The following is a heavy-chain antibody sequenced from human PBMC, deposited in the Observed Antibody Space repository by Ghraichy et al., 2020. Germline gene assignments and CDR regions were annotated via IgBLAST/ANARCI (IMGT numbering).Heavy chain of an antibody. V-gene: IGHV3-9*01. J-gene: IGHJ5*02. D-gene: IGHD6-19*01. CDR3: AKDFFMGIAVAGWFDP. CDR2: ISWNSGSI. CDR1: GFTFDDYA. Sequence: GGSLRLSCAASGFTFDDYAMHWVRQAPGKGLEWVSGISWNSGSIGYADSVKGRFTISRDNAKNSLYLQMNSLRAEDTALYYCAKDFFMGIAVAGWFDPWGQGTLVTVSS.